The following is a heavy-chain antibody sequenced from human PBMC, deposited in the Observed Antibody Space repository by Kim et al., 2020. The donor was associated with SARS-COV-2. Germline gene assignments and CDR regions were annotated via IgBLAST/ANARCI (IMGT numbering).Heavy chain of an antibody. CDR1: GFTFSSYW. CDR2: INSDGSST. D-gene: IGHD1-26*01. V-gene: IGHV3-74*03. J-gene: IGHJ3*01. CDR3: ARGSSGSYPRAFDV. Sequence: GGSLRLSCAASGFTFSSYWMHWVRQAPGKGLVWVSRINSDGSSTTYADSVKGRFTISRDNAKNTLYLQMNSLRAEDTAVYYCARGSSGSYPRAFDVWGQGTMVNVSS.